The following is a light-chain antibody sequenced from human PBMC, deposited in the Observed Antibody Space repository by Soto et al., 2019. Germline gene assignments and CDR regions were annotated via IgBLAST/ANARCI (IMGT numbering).Light chain of an antibody. CDR1: SNNIGAYDY. J-gene: IGLJ2*01. V-gene: IGLV2-14*03. Sequence: QSALTQPASVSGSPGQSVTISCTGTSNNIGAYDYVSWYQQVPGKAPKLLIFDVNYRPSEISRRFSGSKSGNSASLTISAPQPADEADYYCSAYTNANTLTFGGGTKLTVL. CDR3: SAYTNANTLT. CDR2: DVN.